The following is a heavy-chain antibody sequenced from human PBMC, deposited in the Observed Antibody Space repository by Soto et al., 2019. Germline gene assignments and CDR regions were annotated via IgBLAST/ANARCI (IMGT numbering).Heavy chain of an antibody. CDR3: AREVRSSEYGSSWYRVDY. V-gene: IGHV4-4*07. CDR1: GGSISSYY. Sequence: QVQLQESGPGLVKPSETLSLTCTVSGGSISSYYWSWIRQSAGKGLEWIGRIYTSGSTNYNPSLKSRVTMSIDTSKNQFSLKLTSVTAADTAMYYCAREVRSSEYGSSWYRVDYWGQGTLVTVST. D-gene: IGHD6-13*01. CDR2: IYTSGST. J-gene: IGHJ4*02.